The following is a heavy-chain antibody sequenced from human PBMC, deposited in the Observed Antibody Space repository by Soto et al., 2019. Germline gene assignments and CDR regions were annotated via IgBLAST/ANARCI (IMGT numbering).Heavy chain of an antibody. CDR2: INHSGST. J-gene: IGHJ6*03. CDR1: GGSFSGYY. Sequence: SETLSLTCAVYGGSFSGYYWSWIRRPPGKGLEWIGEINHSGSTNYNPSLKSRVTISVDTSKNQFSLKLSSVTAADTAVYYCARGVVPAAKGDYYYYMDVWGKGTTVTVSS. CDR3: ARGVVPAAKGDYYYYMDV. V-gene: IGHV4-34*01. D-gene: IGHD2-2*01.